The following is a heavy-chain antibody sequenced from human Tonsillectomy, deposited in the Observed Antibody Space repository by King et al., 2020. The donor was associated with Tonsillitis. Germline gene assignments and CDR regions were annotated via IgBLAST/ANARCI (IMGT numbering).Heavy chain of an antibody. CDR3: ATGGVTLHDVFDV. CDR2: IHYSGPT. Sequence: QLQESGPGLVKPSQTLSLICNVSGGFISSGDSFWSWIHQPPGKGPEWIGYIHYSGPTYFNPSLKSRVTISIDTSKNHFSLNLSSVTAADTAVYYCATGGVTLHDVFDVWGQGTLVTVSS. D-gene: IGHD2-21*02. V-gene: IGHV4-30-4*01. J-gene: IGHJ3*01. CDR1: GGFISSGDSF.